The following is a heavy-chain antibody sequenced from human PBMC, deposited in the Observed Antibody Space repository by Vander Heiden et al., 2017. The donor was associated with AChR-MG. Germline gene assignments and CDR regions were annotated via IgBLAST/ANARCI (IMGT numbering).Heavy chain of an antibody. CDR3: AREDDSSGYYSGDSWFDP. CDR1: GFTFSSYG. CDR2: IKQDGSEK. J-gene: IGHJ5*02. V-gene: IGHV3-7*03. D-gene: IGHD3-22*01. Sequence: EVQLVESGGGLVQPGGSLRLSCAASGFTFSSYGVSWVRQAPGKGLEWVANIKQDGSEKYYVDSVKGRFTISRDNAKNSLYLQMNSLRAEDTAVYYCAREDDSSGYYSGDSWFDPWGQGTLVTVSS.